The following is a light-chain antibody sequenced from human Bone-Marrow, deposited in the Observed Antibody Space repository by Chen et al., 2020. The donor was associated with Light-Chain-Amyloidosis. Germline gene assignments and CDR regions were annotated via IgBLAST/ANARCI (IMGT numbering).Light chain of an antibody. CDR1: QSVSSSY. CDR3: QQDGGSPPYT. V-gene: IGKV3-20*01. CDR2: GAS. Sequence: EIVLTQSPGTLSLSPGERATLSCRASQSVSSSYLAWYQQKPGQAPRLLIYGASNRATGIPDRCRGSGYGTDFTLTISRLEPEECAVYYWQQDGGSPPYTFGQGTKLEIK. J-gene: IGKJ2*01.